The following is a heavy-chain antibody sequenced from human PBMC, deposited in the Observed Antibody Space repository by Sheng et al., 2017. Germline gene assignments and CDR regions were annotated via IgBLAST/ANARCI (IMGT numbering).Heavy chain of an antibody. CDR3: ARFLRVGELLTTFDLR. Sequence: QLQLQESGPGLVKPSETLSLTCTVSGGSISSGSYYWGWIRQPPGKGLEWIGSIYYSGSTYYNPSLKSRVTISVDTSKNQFSLKLSSVTAADTAVYYCARFLRVGELLTTFDLRGGQG. CDR1: GGSISSGSYY. V-gene: IGHV4-39*01. CDR2: IYYSGST. J-gene: IGHJ1*01. D-gene: IGHD3-10*01.